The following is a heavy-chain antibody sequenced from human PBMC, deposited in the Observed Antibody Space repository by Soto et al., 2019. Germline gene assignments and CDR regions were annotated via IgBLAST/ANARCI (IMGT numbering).Heavy chain of an antibody. V-gene: IGHV1-46*01. D-gene: IGHD2-15*01. CDR3: AREENCSDGICYSEYFQR. CDR1: GYIFTAYS. CDR2: VNPSGGST. Sequence: QVQLVQSGAEVKKHGASVKVSCKASGYIFTAYSMHWVRQAPGQGLEWMGVVNPSGGSTNYAQKFQGRITMTRDTSTSTVYMDLSSLTSEDTAVYYCAREENCSDGICYSEYFQRWGQGTLVTAS. J-gene: IGHJ1*01.